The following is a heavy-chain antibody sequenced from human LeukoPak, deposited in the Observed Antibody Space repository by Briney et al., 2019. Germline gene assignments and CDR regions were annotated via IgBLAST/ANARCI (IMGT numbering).Heavy chain of an antibody. CDR2: IYYSGST. V-gene: IGHV4-59*01. CDR1: GGSISSYY. Sequence: SETLSLTCTVSGGSISSYYWSWIRQPPGKGLEWIGYIYYSGSTNYNPSLKSRVTISVDTSKNQFSLKLSSVTAADTAVYYCATASGNTYYYDSSGYYRYYYYYMDVWGKGTTVTISS. D-gene: IGHD3-22*01. CDR3: ATASGNTYYYDSSGYYRYYYYYMDV. J-gene: IGHJ6*03.